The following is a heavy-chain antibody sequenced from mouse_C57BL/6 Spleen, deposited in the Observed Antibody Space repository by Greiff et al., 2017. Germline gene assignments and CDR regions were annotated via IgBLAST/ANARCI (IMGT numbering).Heavy chain of an antibody. J-gene: IGHJ3*01. Sequence: VKLMESGAELVRPGASVTLSCKASGYTFTDYEMHWVKQTPVHGLEWIGAIDPETGGTAYNQKFKGKAILTADKSSSTAYMELRSLTSEDSAVYYCTRWDYSFAYWGQGTLVTVSA. CDR1: GYTFTDYE. CDR2: IDPETGGT. CDR3: TRWDYSFAY. V-gene: IGHV1-15*01. D-gene: IGHD1-1*01.